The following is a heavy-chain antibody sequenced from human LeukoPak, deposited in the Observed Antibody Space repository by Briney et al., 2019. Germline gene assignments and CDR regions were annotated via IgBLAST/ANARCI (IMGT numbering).Heavy chain of an antibody. J-gene: IGHJ4*02. CDR2: IYYSGST. CDR3: ARVPSIAVAGNFDY. Sequence: SETLSLTCTVSGGSISSSSYYWGWIRQPPGKGLEWIGSIYYSGSTYYNPSLKSRVTISVDTSKNQFSLKLSSVTAADTAVYYCARVPSIAVAGNFDYWGQGTLVTVSS. V-gene: IGHV4-39*07. D-gene: IGHD6-19*01. CDR1: GGSISSSSYY.